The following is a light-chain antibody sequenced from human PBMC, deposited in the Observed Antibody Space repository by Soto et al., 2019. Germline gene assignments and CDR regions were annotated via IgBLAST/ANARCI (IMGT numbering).Light chain of an antibody. J-gene: IGKJ2*01. CDR2: GAS. V-gene: IGKV3-15*01. Sequence: EILMTQSQATLSFSPGERATLSCRASQRISSNVAWYQQKPGQAPRLLIYGASTRATGVPARFSGGGSGTEFTLTISSLQSEDFALYFCQQYKDWSPYTFGQGTKLEIK. CDR3: QQYKDWSPYT. CDR1: QRISSN.